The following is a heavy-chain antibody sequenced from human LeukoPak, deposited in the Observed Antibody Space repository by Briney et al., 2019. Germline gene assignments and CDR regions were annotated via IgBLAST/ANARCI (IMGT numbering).Heavy chain of an antibody. J-gene: IGHJ4*02. CDR2: IYSGGST. D-gene: IGHD3-22*01. V-gene: IGHV3-66*02. CDR1: GFIVSSNY. CDR3: ARVRPPGHYDSSGYTFDY. Sequence: GGSLRLSCAASGFIVSSNYMSWVRQAPGKGLEWVSVIYSGGSTYYADSVKGRFTISRDNSKNTLYLQMNSLSAEDTAVYYCARVRPPGHYDSSGYTFDYWGQGTLVTVSS.